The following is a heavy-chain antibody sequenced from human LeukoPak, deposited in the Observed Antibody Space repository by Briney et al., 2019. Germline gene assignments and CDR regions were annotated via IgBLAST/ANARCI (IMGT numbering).Heavy chain of an antibody. Sequence: GGSLRLSCAASGFTFSSYRMNWVRQAPGKGLEWVSSISSSSSYIYYADSVKGRFTISRDNAKNSLYLQMNSLRAEDTAVYYCARDGTAVAGTWFDPWGQGTLVTVSS. CDR1: GFTFSSYR. J-gene: IGHJ5*02. CDR3: ARDGTAVAGTWFDP. CDR2: ISSSSSYI. V-gene: IGHV3-21*01. D-gene: IGHD6-19*01.